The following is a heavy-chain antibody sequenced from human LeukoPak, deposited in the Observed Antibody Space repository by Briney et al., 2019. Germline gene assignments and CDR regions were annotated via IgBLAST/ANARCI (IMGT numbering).Heavy chain of an antibody. CDR3: ARDWSSSEMFDF. J-gene: IGHJ4*02. D-gene: IGHD6-6*01. Sequence: GGSLRLSCAASGFTFSSYNMHWVRQAPGKGLEWVSSISGSSSSIHYADSVKGRFTISRDNAKNSLYLEMNSLRVEDTAVYYCARDWSSSEMFDFWGQGSLVTVSS. CDR2: ISGSSSSI. CDR1: GFTFSSYN. V-gene: IGHV3-21*01.